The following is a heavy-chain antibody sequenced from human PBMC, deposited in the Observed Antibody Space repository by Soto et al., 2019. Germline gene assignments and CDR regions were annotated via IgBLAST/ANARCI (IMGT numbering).Heavy chain of an antibody. Sequence: SETLSLTCTVSGYSISSGYYWGWIRQPPGKGLEWIGSIYHSGSTYYNPSLKSRVTISVDTSKNQFSLKLISVTAADTAVYYCARAFYAVGSSYYFDYWGQGTLVTVSS. V-gene: IGHV4-38-2*02. CDR3: ARAFYAVGSSYYFDY. CDR2: IYHSGST. J-gene: IGHJ4*02. D-gene: IGHD6-6*01. CDR1: GYSISSGYY.